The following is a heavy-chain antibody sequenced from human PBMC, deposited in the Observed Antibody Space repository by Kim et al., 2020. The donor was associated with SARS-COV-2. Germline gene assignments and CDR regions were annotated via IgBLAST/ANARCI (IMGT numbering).Heavy chain of an antibody. Sequence: ASVKVSCKASGYTFTGYYMHWVRQAPGQGLEWMGWINPNSGGTNYAQKFQGRVTMTRDTSISTAYMELSRLRSDDTAVYYCARGWDSSGYYYGWFDPWGQGTLVTVSS. J-gene: IGHJ5*02. V-gene: IGHV1-2*02. D-gene: IGHD3-22*01. CDR2: INPNSGGT. CDR1: GYTFTGYY. CDR3: ARGWDSSGYYYGWFDP.